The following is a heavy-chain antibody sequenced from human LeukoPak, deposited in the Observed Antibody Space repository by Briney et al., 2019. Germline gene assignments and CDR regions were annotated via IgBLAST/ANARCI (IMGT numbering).Heavy chain of an antibody. V-gene: IGHV4-59*01. CDR2: IYYSGNT. D-gene: IGHD5-18*01. Sequence: SETLSLTCTVSGDSISYYYWSRIRQPPGKGLEWIGKIYYSGNTNYNPSLKSRVTISVDTSKNQFSLKLSSVTAADTAVYYCARVRGYSYDSSDFDYWGQGTLVTVSS. CDR3: ARVRGYSYDSSDFDY. J-gene: IGHJ4*02. CDR1: GDSISYYY.